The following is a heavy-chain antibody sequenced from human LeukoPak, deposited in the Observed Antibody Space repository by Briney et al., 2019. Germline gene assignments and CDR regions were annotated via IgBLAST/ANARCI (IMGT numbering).Heavy chain of an antibody. J-gene: IGHJ4*02. CDR1: GFTFSTYW. V-gene: IGHV3-7*01. CDR3: ARDSAGNDY. CDR2: IKQDGSEK. D-gene: IGHD6-13*01. Sequence: PGGSLRLFCAASGFTFSTYWMSWVRQAPGKGLEWVANIKQDGSEKYYVDSVTGRFTISRDNAKNSLYLQMNSLRAEDTAMYYCARDSAGNDYWGQGTLVTVSS.